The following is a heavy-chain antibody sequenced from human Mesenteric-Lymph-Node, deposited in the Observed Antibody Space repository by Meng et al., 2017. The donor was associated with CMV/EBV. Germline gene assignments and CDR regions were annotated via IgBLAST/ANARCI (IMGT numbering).Heavy chain of an antibody. CDR2: TYYRSKWYN. Sequence: NWIRQSPSRGLEWLGRTYYRSKWYNDYAVSVKSRITINPDTSKNQFSLQLNSVTPEDTAVYYCARDRGGSQTNYYDSSGYYFDNWFDPWGQGTLVTVSS. V-gene: IGHV6-1*01. D-gene: IGHD3-22*01. CDR3: ARDRGGSQTNYYDSSGYYFDNWFDP. J-gene: IGHJ5*02.